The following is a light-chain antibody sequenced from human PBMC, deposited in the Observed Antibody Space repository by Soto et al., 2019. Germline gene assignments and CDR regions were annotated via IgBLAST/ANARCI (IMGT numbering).Light chain of an antibody. CDR1: QSITSY. CDR2: AAS. J-gene: IGKJ1*01. V-gene: IGKV1-39*01. Sequence: DIQMTQSPSSLSASVGDRVTITCRASQSITSYLNWYQQKPGKAPQLLIYAASSLQSGVPSRFSGSGSGTDCTLTISSLQPEDFATYFCQQSYTTPWTFGQGTKLEVK. CDR3: QQSYTTPWT.